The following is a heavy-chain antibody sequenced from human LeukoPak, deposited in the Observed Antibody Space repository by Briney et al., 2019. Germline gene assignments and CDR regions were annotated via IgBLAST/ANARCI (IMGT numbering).Heavy chain of an antibody. D-gene: IGHD5-24*01. V-gene: IGHV4-34*01. J-gene: IGHJ4*02. CDR2: INHSGST. CDR1: GFTFTNAW. Sequence: PGGSLRLSCAASGFTFTNAWMNWVRQAPGKGLEWIGEINHSGSTNYNPSLKSRVTISVDTSKNQFSLKLSSVTAADTAVYYCARHGLVEMALDYWGQGTLVTVSS. CDR3: ARHGLVEMALDY.